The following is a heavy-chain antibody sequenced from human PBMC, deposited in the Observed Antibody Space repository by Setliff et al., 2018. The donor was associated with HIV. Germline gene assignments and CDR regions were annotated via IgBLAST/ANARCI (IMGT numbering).Heavy chain of an antibody. D-gene: IGHD4-17*01. CDR3: ARRFLTTVITLGFDI. V-gene: IGHV4-39*01. Sequence: PSETLSLTCAVSGGSINSSLNYWGWIRQPPGKGLEWIGSIFYSGTTYYSPSLKSRVAISVDTSKNQFSLTLTSMTAADTAVYYCARRFLTTVITLGFDIWGQGTLVTVSS. J-gene: IGHJ4*02. CDR2: IFYSGTT. CDR1: GGSINSSLNY.